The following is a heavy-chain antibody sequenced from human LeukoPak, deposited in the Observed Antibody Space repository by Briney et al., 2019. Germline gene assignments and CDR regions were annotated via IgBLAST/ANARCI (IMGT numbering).Heavy chain of an antibody. CDR2: RSNE. Sequence: RSNEYYSDSVKGRLAISRDNDKNTVNLQMNSLRAEDTAVYYCAREDSFDYWGQGTLVTVSS. J-gene: IGHJ4*02. V-gene: IGHV3-33*01. CDR3: AREDSFDY.